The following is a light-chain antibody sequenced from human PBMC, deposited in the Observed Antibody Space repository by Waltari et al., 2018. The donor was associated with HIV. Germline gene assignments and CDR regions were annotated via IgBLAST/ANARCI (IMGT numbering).Light chain of an antibody. V-gene: IGLV2-23*02. CDR1: RIDAGGYNL. CDR3: CAYAGSTTYVI. CDR2: EVS. J-gene: IGLJ2*01. Sequence: QSALPQPASVSGSPGQSLTISCPGTRIDAGGYNLLSWYQQHPGKAPKLMIYEVSTRPAGVSNRFSGSKSGNTASLTISGLQAEDEADYYCCAYAGSTTYVIFGGGTKLTVL.